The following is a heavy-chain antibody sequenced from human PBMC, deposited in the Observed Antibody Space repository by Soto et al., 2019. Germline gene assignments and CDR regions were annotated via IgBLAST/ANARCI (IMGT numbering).Heavy chain of an antibody. Sequence: GGCLRLSCAASRFHFSHSWMDWARQAPRKGMVSVALIKSDGNMANYADSVKDRFTPSKAHAETTLYLHMNSLRAEDAAVYHCARDAFRGYDTGGWFVPLGQGTLVTVSS. CDR2: IKSDGNMA. V-gene: IGHV3-74*01. CDR1: RFHFSHSW. D-gene: IGHD5-12*01. J-gene: IGHJ5*02. CDR3: ARDAFRGYDTGGWFVP.